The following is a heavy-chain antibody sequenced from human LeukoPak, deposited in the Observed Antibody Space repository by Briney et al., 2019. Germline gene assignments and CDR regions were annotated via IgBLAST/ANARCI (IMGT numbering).Heavy chain of an antibody. J-gene: IGHJ4*02. CDR3: ARVRDTAMALDY. CDR2: IYYSGST. CDR1: GGSISSYY. Sequence: PSETLSLTCTVSGGSISSYYWSWIRQPPGKGLEWIGYIYYSGSTYYNPSLKSRVTISVDTSKNQFSLKLSSVTAADTAVYYCARVRDTAMALDYWGQGTLVTVSS. D-gene: IGHD5-18*01. V-gene: IGHV4-59*01.